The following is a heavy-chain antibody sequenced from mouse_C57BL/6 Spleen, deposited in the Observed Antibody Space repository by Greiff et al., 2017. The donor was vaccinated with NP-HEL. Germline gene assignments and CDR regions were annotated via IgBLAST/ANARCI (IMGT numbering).Heavy chain of an antibody. CDR1: GYAFSSSW. D-gene: IGHD2-4*01. J-gene: IGHJ2*01. CDR3: ARGYYDYGFDY. V-gene: IGHV1-82*01. CDR2: IYPGDGDT. Sequence: QVQLKESGPELVKPGASVKISCKASGYAFSSSWMNWVKQRPGKGLEWIGRIYPGDGDTNYNGKFKGKATLTADKSSSTAYMQLSSLTSEDSAVYFCARGYYDYGFDYWGQGTTLTVSS.